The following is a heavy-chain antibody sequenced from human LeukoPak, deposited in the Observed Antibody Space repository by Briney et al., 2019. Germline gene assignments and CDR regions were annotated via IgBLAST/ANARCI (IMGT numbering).Heavy chain of an antibody. J-gene: IGHJ6*03. CDR1: GGSISSYY. D-gene: IGHD3-3*01. Sequence: SETLSLTCTVSGGSISSYYWSWIRQPPGKGLEWIGYIYYSGSTNYNPSLKSRVTISVDTSKNQFSLKLSSLTAADTAVYYCARLYVGSIFGAYYYYYMDVWGKGTTVTVSS. CDR2: IYYSGST. V-gene: IGHV4-59*01. CDR3: ARLYVGSIFGAYYYYYMDV.